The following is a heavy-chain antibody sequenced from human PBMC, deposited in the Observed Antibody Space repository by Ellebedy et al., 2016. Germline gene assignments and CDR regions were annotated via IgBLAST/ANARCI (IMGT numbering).Heavy chain of an antibody. Sequence: ASVQVSCXASEYTFTSYAMHWVRQAPGQRLEWMGWINAGNGNTKYSQKFQGRVTITRDTSASTAYMELSSLRSEDTAVYYFARAKLVTGTSISWFDPWGQGTLVTVSS. D-gene: IGHD6-19*01. V-gene: IGHV1-3*01. J-gene: IGHJ5*02. CDR2: INAGNGNT. CDR3: ARAKLVTGTSISWFDP. CDR1: EYTFTSYA.